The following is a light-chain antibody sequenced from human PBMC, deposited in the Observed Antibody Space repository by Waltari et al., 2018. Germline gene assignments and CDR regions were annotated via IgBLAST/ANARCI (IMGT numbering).Light chain of an antibody. CDR1: SSDVGGYNY. J-gene: IGLJ2*01. V-gene: IGLV2-14*01. Sequence: QSALNQPASVSGSPGQSITIYCTGTSSDVGGYNYVSWYQQHPGKAPNLMIYEVRNRRSGGSNRFSGSKSGNTASLTISGLQAEDEADYYCGSYRSSTTLEVVFGGGTKLTVL. CDR2: EVR. CDR3: GSYRSSTTLEVV.